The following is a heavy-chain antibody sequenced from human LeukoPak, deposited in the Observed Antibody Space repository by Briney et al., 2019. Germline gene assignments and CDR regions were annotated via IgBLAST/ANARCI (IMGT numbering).Heavy chain of an antibody. CDR1: GGSLSSYY. Sequence: SETLTLTCTVSGGSLSSYYWSWIRQPPGKGLEWIGYIYYSGSTNYNPSLKSRVTISVDTSKNQFSLKLITVTAADTAVYYCARDTYYYDSIGSFDYWGQGILVTVSS. V-gene: IGHV4-59*01. J-gene: IGHJ4*02. D-gene: IGHD3-22*01. CDR3: ARDTYYYDSIGSFDY. CDR2: IYYSGST.